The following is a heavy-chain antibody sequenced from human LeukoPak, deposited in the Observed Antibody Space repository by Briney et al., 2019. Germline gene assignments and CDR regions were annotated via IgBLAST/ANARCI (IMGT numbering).Heavy chain of an antibody. J-gene: IGHJ4*02. Sequence: PGGSLRLSCAASGFTFSSYWMSWVRQAPGKGLGWVANIKQDGSEKYYVDSVKGRFTISRDNAKNSLYLQMNSLRAEDTAVYYCARVPPGYYGSGGYPDYWGQGTLVTVSS. CDR3: ARVPPGYYGSGGYPDY. CDR2: IKQDGSEK. V-gene: IGHV3-7*01. CDR1: GFTFSSYW. D-gene: IGHD3-10*01.